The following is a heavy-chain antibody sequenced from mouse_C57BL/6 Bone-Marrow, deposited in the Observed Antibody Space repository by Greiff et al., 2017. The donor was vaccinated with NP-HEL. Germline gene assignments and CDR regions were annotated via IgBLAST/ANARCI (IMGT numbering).Heavy chain of an antibody. J-gene: IGHJ1*03. CDR2: IYPGSGST. CDR1: GYTFTSYW. V-gene: IGHV1-55*01. Sequence: QVQLQQPGAELVKPGASVKMSCKASGYTFTSYWITWVKQRPGQGLEWIGDIYPGSGSTNYNEKFKSKATLTVDTSSSTAYMQLSSLTSEDSAVYYCARPYQIYYYGGSFWWFDVWGTGTTVTVSS. CDR3: ARPYQIYYYGGSFWWFDV. D-gene: IGHD1-1*01.